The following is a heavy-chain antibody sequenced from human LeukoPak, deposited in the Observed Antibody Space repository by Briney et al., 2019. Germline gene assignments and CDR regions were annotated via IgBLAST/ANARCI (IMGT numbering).Heavy chain of an antibody. CDR3: AKDYAVGSIDY. CDR1: GFTVSSNY. CDR2: IYSGGST. J-gene: IGHJ4*02. Sequence: GGSLRLSCAASGFTVSSNYMSWVRQAPGKGLEWVSVIYSGGSTYYADSVKGRFTISRDDSKNTVSLQMESLRAEDTALYYCAKDYAVGSIDYWGQGTLVTVSS. V-gene: IGHV3-53*01. D-gene: IGHD3-16*01.